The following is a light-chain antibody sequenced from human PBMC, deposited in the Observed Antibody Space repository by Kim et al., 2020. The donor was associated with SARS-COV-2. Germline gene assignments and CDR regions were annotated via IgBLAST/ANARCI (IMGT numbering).Light chain of an antibody. CDR2: YDS. Sequence: APGKTARSNSGGNNIGSKSVHWYQQKPGQAPVLVIYYDSDRPSGIPERFSGSNSGNTATLTISRVEAGDEADYYCQVWDSSSDHPVFGGGTKLTVL. CDR3: QVWDSSSDHPV. V-gene: IGLV3-21*04. CDR1: NIGSKS. J-gene: IGLJ3*02.